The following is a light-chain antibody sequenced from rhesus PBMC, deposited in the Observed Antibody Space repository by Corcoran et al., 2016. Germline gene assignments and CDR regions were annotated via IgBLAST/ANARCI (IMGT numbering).Light chain of an antibody. CDR2: KAS. Sequence: DIQMTQSPSSLSAPVGDRVTITCRASENVNNYLNWYQQKPGKALKLLIYKASTLQSGVPSRFSGSGSGTDYTFTLISLQPDDVATYYCQHGYGTPLTFGGGTKVELK. CDR1: ENVNNY. CDR3: QHGYGTPLT. V-gene: IGKV1-74*01. J-gene: IGKJ4*01.